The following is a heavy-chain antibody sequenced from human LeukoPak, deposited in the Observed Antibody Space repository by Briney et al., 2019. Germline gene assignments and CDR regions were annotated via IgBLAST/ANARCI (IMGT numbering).Heavy chain of an antibody. CDR3: ARDFSPYYYDSSAYPDY. V-gene: IGHV3-30*04. CDR2: ISYDGSNK. Sequence: PGGSLRLSCAASGFTFSSYAMHWVRQAPGKGLEWVPVISYDGSNKYYADSVKGRFTISRDNSKNTLYLQMNSLRAEDTAVYYCARDFSPYYYDSSAYPDYWGQGTLVTVSS. D-gene: IGHD3-22*01. CDR1: GFTFSSYA. J-gene: IGHJ4*02.